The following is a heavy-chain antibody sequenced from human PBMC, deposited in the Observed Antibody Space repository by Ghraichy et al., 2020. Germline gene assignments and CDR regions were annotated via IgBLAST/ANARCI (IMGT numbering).Heavy chain of an antibody. V-gene: IGHV1-24*01. J-gene: IGHJ6*02. CDR3: ATGIYDYIWGSRTEIYYYGMDV. CDR1: GYTLTELS. D-gene: IGHD3-16*01. Sequence: ASVKVSCKVSGYTLTELSMHWVRQAPGKGLEWMGGFDPEDGETIYAQKFQGRVTMTEDTSTDTAYMELSSLRSEDTAVYYCATGIYDYIWGSRTEIYYYGMDVWGQGTTVTVSS. CDR2: FDPEDGET.